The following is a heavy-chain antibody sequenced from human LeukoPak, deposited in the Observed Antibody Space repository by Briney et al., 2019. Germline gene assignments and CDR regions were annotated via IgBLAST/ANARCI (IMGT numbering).Heavy chain of an antibody. J-gene: IGHJ4*02. Sequence: PGGSLRLSCVASGFSFSVYEMNWVRQAPGKGLEWVSYISSRDNTIYYADTVKGRFTISRDNAKNSLYLQVNSLRAEDTAVYYCARFLRRGTFDYWGQGTLVTVSS. CDR3: ARFLRRGTFDY. D-gene: IGHD3-3*01. V-gene: IGHV3-48*03. CDR2: ISSRDNTI. CDR1: GFSFSVYE.